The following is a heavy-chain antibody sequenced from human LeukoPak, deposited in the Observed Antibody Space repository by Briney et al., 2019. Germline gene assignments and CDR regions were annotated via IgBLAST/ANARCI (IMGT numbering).Heavy chain of an antibody. CDR3: AKVGDGYNEPFDY. CDR2: ISGSGGST. J-gene: IGHJ4*02. CDR1: GFTFSSYA. D-gene: IGHD5-24*01. Sequence: GGSLRLSCAASGFTFSSYAMHWVRQAPGKGLEWVSAISGSGGSTYYADSVKGRFTISRDNSKNTLYLQMNSLRAEDTAVYYCAKVGDGYNEPFDYWGQGTLVTVSS. V-gene: IGHV3-23*01.